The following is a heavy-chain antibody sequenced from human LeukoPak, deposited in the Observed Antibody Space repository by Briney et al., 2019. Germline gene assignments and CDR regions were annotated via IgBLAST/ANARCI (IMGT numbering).Heavy chain of an antibody. D-gene: IGHD2-2*01. CDR2: FDPEDGET. Sequence: GASVTVSFKVSGYTLTELSMHWVRQAPGKGLEWMGGFDPEDGETIYAQKFQGRVTMTEDTSTDTAYMELSSLRSEDTAVYYCATACSSTSCYSGDAFDIWGQGTMVTVSS. J-gene: IGHJ3*02. CDR3: ATACSSTSCYSGDAFDI. CDR1: GYTLTELS. V-gene: IGHV1-24*01.